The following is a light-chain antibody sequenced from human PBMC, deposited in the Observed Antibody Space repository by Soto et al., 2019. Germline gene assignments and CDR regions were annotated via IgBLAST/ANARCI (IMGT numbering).Light chain of an antibody. Sequence: DIQMTQSPSTLSASVGDRVTITCRASQSISSWLAWYQQKPGKAPKLLIYDASSLESGVPSMFSGSGSGTEFDLTISSLQPDDFATYYCQHDSFGQGTKLEIK. CDR3: QHDS. V-gene: IGKV1-5*01. J-gene: IGKJ2*01. CDR2: DAS. CDR1: QSISSW.